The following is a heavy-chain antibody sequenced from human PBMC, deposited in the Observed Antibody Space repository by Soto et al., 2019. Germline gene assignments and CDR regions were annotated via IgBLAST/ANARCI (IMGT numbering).Heavy chain of an antibody. CDR1: GFSLSNARMG. D-gene: IGHD3-22*01. CDR2: IFSNDEK. J-gene: IGHJ4*02. V-gene: IGHV2-26*01. CDR3: ARISGYYYDSSGLLPFDY. Sequence: QVTLKESGPVLVKPTETLTLTYTVSGFSLSNARMGVSWIRQPPGKALEWLAHIFSNDEKSYSTSLKSRLTISKDTSKSQVVLTMTNMDPVDTATYYCARISGYYYDSSGLLPFDYWGQGTLVTVSS.